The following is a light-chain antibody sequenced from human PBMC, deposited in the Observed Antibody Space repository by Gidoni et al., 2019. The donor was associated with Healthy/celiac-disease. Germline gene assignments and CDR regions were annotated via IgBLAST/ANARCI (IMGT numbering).Light chain of an antibody. J-gene: IGKJ4*01. Sequence: DIVMTQSPLSLPVTPGEPASISCRSSQSLLHSNGYNYLDWYLQKPGQSPQLLIYLGSNRASGVPDRFSGSGSGTDFTPKISRVEAEDVGVYYCMQALQTPRAFGGGTKVEIK. CDR3: MQALQTPRA. CDR1: QSLLHSNGYNY. CDR2: LGS. V-gene: IGKV2-28*01.